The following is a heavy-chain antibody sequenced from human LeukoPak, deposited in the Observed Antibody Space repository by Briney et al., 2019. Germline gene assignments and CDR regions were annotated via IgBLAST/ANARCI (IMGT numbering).Heavy chain of an antibody. CDR3: ARVRGSSGYDSARFDY. V-gene: IGHV1-2*02. CDR2: INPNSGGT. Sequence: ASVKVSCKASGYTFTGYYMHWVRQAPGQGLEWMGWINPNSGGTNYAQKLQGRVTMTTDTSTSTAYMELRSLRSDDTAVYYCARVRGSSGYDSARFDYWGQGTLVTVSS. J-gene: IGHJ4*02. CDR1: GYTFTGYY. D-gene: IGHD5-12*01.